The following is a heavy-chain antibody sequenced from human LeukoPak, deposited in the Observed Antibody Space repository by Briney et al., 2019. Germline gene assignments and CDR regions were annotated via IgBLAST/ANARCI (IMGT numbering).Heavy chain of an antibody. V-gene: IGHV3-21*01. CDR1: GFTFSSYS. CDR3: ARDKGSYLPDY. D-gene: IGHD1-26*01. Sequence: GGSLRLSCAASGFTFSSYSMNRVRQAPGKGLEWVSSISSSSSYIYYADSVKGRFTISRDNAKNSLYLQVNSLRAEDTAVYYCARDKGSYLPDYWGQGTLVTVSS. CDR2: ISSSSSYI. J-gene: IGHJ4*02.